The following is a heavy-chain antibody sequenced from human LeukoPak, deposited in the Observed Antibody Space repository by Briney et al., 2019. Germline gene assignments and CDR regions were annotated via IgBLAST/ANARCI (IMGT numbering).Heavy chain of an antibody. CDR1: GGSISSGGYY. J-gene: IGHJ3*02. Sequence: SETLSLTCTVSGGSISSGGYYWSWIRQRPGKGLEWIGYIYYSGSTYYNPSLKSRVTISVDTSKNQFSLKLSSVTAADTAVYYCARAFRHCSGGSCYGKIAFDIWGQGTMVTVSS. V-gene: IGHV4-31*03. D-gene: IGHD2-15*01. CDR2: IYYSGST. CDR3: ARAFRHCSGGSCYGKIAFDI.